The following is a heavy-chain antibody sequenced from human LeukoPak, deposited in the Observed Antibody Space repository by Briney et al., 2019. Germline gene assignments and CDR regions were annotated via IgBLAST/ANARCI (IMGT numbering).Heavy chain of an antibody. D-gene: IGHD4-23*01. Sequence: SVKVSCKASGFTFTSSAMQWVRQARGQRLEWIGWIVVGSGNTNYAQKFQERVTITRDMSTSTAYMELSSLRSEDTAVYYCAASFYGGNAFDIWGQGTMVTVSS. V-gene: IGHV1-58*02. CDR1: GFTFTSSA. CDR2: IVVGSGNT. CDR3: AASFYGGNAFDI. J-gene: IGHJ3*02.